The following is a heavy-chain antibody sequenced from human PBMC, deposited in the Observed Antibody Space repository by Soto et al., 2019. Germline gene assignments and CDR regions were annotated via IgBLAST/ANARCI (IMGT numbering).Heavy chain of an antibody. V-gene: IGHV1-8*01. J-gene: IGHJ5*02. CDR3: ARVRTYCSGGSCYSGGWFDP. D-gene: IGHD2-15*01. Sequence: QVQLVQSGAEVKKPGASVKVSCKASGYTFTSYDINWVRQATGQGLEWMGWMNPNSGNTGYAQKFQGRVTMTRNTTISTAYMELSSLRSEDTAVYYCARVRTYCSGGSCYSGGWFDPWGQGTLVTVSS. CDR1: GYTFTSYD. CDR2: MNPNSGNT.